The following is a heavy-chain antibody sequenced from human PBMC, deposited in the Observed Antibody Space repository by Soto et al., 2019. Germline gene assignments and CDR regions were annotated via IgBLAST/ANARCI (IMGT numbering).Heavy chain of an antibody. D-gene: IGHD3-22*01. V-gene: IGHV4-39*01. Sequence: PXATLSLTCSVSGASISSSSYYWGWIRQPPGKGLEWIGSIYYSGSTYYNPSLKSRVTISVDTSKNQFSLKLSSVTAADTAVYYCARQNRYYDSSPGSWGQGTLVTVSS. CDR2: IYYSGST. CDR3: ARQNRYYDSSPGS. J-gene: IGHJ5*02. CDR1: GASISSSSYY.